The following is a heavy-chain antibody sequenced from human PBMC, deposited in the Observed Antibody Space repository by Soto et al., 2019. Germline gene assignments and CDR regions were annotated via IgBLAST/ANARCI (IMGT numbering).Heavy chain of an antibody. Sequence: PGGSLRLSCAASGFTFGSYAMSWVRQAPGKGLEWVSAISGSGGSTYYADSVKGRFTISRDNAKNSLYLQMNSLRAADTAVYYCARHNYDSSGYYHYYYGMDVWGQGTTVTVSS. CDR1: GFTFGSYA. J-gene: IGHJ6*02. D-gene: IGHD3-22*01. CDR2: ISGSGGST. CDR3: ARHNYDSSGYYHYYYGMDV. V-gene: IGHV3-23*01.